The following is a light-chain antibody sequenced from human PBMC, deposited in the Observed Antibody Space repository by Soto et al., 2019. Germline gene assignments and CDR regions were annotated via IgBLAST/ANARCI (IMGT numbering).Light chain of an antibody. V-gene: IGKV3-15*01. CDR3: QQYNNLPPVI. Sequence: EIVMTQSPATLSVSPGERATLSCRASQSVSSNFAWYQQKPGQAPRLLIYGASTRATGIPARFSGSVSGTEFTLTLSSLQSEEFAVYYCQQYNNLPPVIVGQGTRLEI. CDR2: GAS. CDR1: QSVSSN. J-gene: IGKJ5*01.